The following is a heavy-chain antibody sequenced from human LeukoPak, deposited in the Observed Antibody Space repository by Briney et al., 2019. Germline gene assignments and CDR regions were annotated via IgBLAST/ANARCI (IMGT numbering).Heavy chain of an antibody. CDR3: ARGGYSYGYKWFDP. D-gene: IGHD5-18*01. V-gene: IGHV4-34*01. J-gene: IGHJ5*02. CDR2: INHSGST. CDR1: GGSFSGYY. Sequence: SETLSLTCAVYGGSFSGYYWSWIRQPPGKGLEWIGEINHSGSTNYNPSLKSRVTISVDTSKNQFSLELSSVTAADTAVYYCARGGYSYGYKWFDPWGQGTLVTVSS.